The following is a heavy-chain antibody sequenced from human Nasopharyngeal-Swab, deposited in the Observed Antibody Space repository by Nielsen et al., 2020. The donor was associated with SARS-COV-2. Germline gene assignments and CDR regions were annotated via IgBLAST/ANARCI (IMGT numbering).Heavy chain of an antibody. CDR3: ATAYNGNYYWDY. Sequence: KVSCKGSGYSFSSYWIGWVRQMPGKGLEWMGIMYPRDSDTRYSPSFQGQVTISADQSISTAYLQWSSLKASDTAMYYCATAYNGNYYWDYWGQGTLVTVSS. CDR1: GYSFSSYW. V-gene: IGHV5-51*01. J-gene: IGHJ4*02. CDR2: MYPRDSDT. D-gene: IGHD1-7*01.